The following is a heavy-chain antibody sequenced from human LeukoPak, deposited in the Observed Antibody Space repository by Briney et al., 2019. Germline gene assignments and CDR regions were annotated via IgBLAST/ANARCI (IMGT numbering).Heavy chain of an antibody. CDR1: GGSISSGGSY. CDR3: AREGLGGKSYYYGMDV. V-gene: IGHV4-61*08. D-gene: IGHD4-23*01. J-gene: IGHJ6*02. Sequence: PSETLSLTCTVSGGSISSGGSYWSWIRQPPGKGLEWIGYIYHSGSTYYNPSLKSRVTISVDTSKNQFSLKLSSVTAADTAVYYCAREGLGGKSYYYGMDVWGQGTTVTVSS. CDR2: IYHSGST.